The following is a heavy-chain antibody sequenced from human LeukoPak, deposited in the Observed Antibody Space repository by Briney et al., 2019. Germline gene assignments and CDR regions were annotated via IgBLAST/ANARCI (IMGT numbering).Heavy chain of an antibody. CDR2: IIPILGIA. J-gene: IGHJ4*02. Sequence: SVKLSCKASGGTFSSYAISWGRQAPGPGLEWMGRIIPILGIANYAQKFQGRVTITADKSTSTAYMALSSLRSEDTAVYYCARGPKSGYFFDYWGQGTLVTVSS. CDR1: GGTFSSYA. CDR3: ARGPKSGYFFDY. V-gene: IGHV1-69*04. D-gene: IGHD3-22*01.